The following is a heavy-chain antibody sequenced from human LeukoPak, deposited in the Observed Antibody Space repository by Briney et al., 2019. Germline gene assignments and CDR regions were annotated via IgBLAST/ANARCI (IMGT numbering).Heavy chain of an antibody. D-gene: IGHD2-15*01. CDR2: INPNNSST. CDR1: VYTFTGYY. V-gene: IGHV1-2*02. J-gene: IGHJ4*02. Sequence: GASVKVSCKASVYTFTGYYMHWVRQAPGQGLEWMGWINPNNSSTNYARKFHGRVTMTRDTSISTLYMELSSLRSDDTAVYYCARAYCSAGDCYEFDYWGQGTLVTVSS. CDR3: ARAYCSAGDCYEFDY.